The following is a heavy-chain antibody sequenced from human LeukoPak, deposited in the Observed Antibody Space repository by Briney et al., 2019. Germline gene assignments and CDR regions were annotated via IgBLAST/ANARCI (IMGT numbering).Heavy chain of an antibody. CDR1: GSTLSDYY. CDR2: ISNTGYSK. V-gene: IGHV3-11*01. CDR3: AREEYGGNNFDY. D-gene: IGHD4-23*01. J-gene: IGHJ4*02. Sequence: KPGGSLRLSCASPGSTLSDYYVNWIRQAPGKGLEWVSQISNTGYSKYYADSVKGRFTISRDNVKDSVSPQMDSLRVADSGMYYCAREEYGGNNFDYWGQGILVTVSS.